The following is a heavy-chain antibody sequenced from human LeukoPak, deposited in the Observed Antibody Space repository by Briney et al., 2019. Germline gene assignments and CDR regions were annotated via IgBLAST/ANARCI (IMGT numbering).Heavy chain of an antibody. J-gene: IGHJ5*02. V-gene: IGHV1-18*01. Sequence: GASVKVSCKASGYTFTSYGISWVRQAPGQGLEWMGWISAYNGNTNYAQKLQGRVTMTTDTSTSTAYMELRSLRSEDTAVYYCCSGYSYEFSDPWGQGTLVTVSS. CDR3: CSGYSYEFSDP. D-gene: IGHD5-18*01. CDR2: ISAYNGNT. CDR1: GYTFTSYG.